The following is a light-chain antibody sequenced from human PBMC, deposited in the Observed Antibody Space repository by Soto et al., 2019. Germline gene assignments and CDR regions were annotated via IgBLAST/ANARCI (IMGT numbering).Light chain of an antibody. V-gene: IGKV3-20*01. CDR3: QQYGSSRT. CDR2: GAS. Sequence: EIVLTQSPGTLSLSPGERATLSCRASQSVSSSYLAWYQQKPGQAPRLLIYGASSRATGIPDRFSGSGSGTDFTLTISRLDPEDFAVYYWQQYGSSRTFGQGTKVEIK. CDR1: QSVSSSY. J-gene: IGKJ1*01.